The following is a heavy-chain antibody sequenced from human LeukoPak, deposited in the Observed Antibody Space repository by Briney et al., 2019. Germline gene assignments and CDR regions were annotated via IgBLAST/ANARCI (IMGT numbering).Heavy chain of an antibody. Sequence: GGSLRLSCAASGFTFSSYSMNWVRQAPGKGLEWVSSISSSSSYIYYADSVKGRFTISRDNAKNSLYLQMNSLRAEDTAVYYCARSQLLYNWLDPWGQGTLVTVSS. CDR1: GFTFSSYS. V-gene: IGHV3-21*01. D-gene: IGHD2-2*01. CDR3: ARSQLLYNWLDP. CDR2: ISSSSSYI. J-gene: IGHJ5*02.